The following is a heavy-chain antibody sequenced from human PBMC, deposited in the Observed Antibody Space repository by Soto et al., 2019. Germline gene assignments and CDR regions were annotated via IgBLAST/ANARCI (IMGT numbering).Heavy chain of an antibody. CDR3: STGDYRSFLDC. CDR2: IKSKTDGGTT. D-gene: IGHD4-4*01. J-gene: IGHJ4*02. CDR1: GFTLSGYA. Sequence: GGSLRLSCAASGFTLSGYAMDWVRQAPGKGLDWVGGIKSKTDGGTTDYAAPVKGRFTISRDDSKNTLYLQMSSLKTEDTAVYYCSTGDYRSFLDCWGQGTLVTVSS. V-gene: IGHV3-15*01.